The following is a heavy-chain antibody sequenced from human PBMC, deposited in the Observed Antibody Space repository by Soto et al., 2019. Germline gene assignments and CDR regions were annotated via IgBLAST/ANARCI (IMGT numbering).Heavy chain of an antibody. CDR3: ARAVVTERGASDV. V-gene: IGHV3-21*01. CDR2: ISSSGNYI. J-gene: IGHJ3*01. CDR1: GFTFSSYS. Sequence: EVQLVESGGGLVKPGGSLRLSCAASGFTFSSYSMNWVRQAPGKGLEWVSYISSSGNYIYYADSVKGRFTISRDSAKNSLYLQMNSLRDEDTAVYYCARAVVTERGASDVWGQGTMVTVSS. D-gene: IGHD2-21*02.